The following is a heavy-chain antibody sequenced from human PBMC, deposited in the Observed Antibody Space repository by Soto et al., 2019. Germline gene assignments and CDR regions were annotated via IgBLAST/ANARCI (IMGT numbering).Heavy chain of an antibody. D-gene: IGHD5-12*01. J-gene: IGHJ4*02. CDR3: AKGGEMATITYFDY. V-gene: IGHV3-30*18. CDR1: GFTFSSYG. CDR2: ISYDGSNK. Sequence: GGSLRLSCAASGFTFSSYGMHWVRQAPGKGLEWVAVISYDGSNKYYADSVKGRFTISRDNSKNTLYLQMNSLRAEDTAVYYCAKGGEMATITYFDYWGQGTLVTVSS.